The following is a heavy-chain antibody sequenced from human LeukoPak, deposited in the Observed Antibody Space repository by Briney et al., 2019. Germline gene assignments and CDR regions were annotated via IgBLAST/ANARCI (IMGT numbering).Heavy chain of an antibody. D-gene: IGHD6-13*01. Sequence: ASVKVSCKASGGTFSSYAISWVRQAPGQGLEWMGWINPNSGATKSAQKFEARVTMTRDTSVTTAYMELTSLKSDDTAVYYCARHGEECSSSSCYAAPNNWLDPWGQGTLVTVAS. V-gene: IGHV1-2*02. CDR1: GGTFSSYA. J-gene: IGHJ5*02. CDR2: INPNSGAT. CDR3: ARHGEECSSSSCYAAPNNWLDP.